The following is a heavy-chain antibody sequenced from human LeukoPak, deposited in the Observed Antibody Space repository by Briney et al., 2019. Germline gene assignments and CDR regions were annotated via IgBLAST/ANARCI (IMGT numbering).Heavy chain of an antibody. D-gene: IGHD4-17*01. Sequence: PGGSLRLSCAASGFTFSDYYMSWIRQAPGKGLEWVSYISSDNTIFYADSVKGRFTISRDNTKNSLYLQMNSLRAEDTAVYYCAKGGTTVTTFSYWGQGTLVTVSS. CDR1: GFTFSDYY. V-gene: IGHV3-11*01. CDR3: AKGGTTVTTFSY. CDR2: ISSDNTI. J-gene: IGHJ4*02.